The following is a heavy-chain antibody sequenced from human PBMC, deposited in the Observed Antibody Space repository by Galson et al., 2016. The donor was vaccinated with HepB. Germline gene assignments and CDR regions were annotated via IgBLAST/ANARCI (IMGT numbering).Heavy chain of an antibody. V-gene: IGHV1-3*01. CDR1: GYTFTNYP. Sequence: SVKVSCKASGYTFTNYPIHWVRQAPGQRLEWMGWINAGNGDTKYSQKFQGRVTITRDTSASTAYMELSSLRSEDTAVYYCARQDYDFWSAIKYYYYYYMDVWGQGTLVTVSS. J-gene: IGHJ6*03. CDR3: ARQDYDFWSAIKYYYYYYMDV. D-gene: IGHD3-3*01. CDR2: INAGNGDT.